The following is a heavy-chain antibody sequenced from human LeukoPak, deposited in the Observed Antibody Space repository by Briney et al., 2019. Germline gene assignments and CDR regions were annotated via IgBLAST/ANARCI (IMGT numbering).Heavy chain of an antibody. CDR2: IYPGDSDT. J-gene: IGHJ4*02. D-gene: IGHD1-26*01. CDR1: GYSFTSYW. CDR3: ARRSVGATWERDKPLYYFDY. V-gene: IGHV5-51*01. Sequence: GESLKISCKGSGYSFTSYWIGWVRQMPGKGLEWMGIIYPGDSDTGYSPSFQGQVTISADKSISTAYLQWSSLKASDTAMYYCARRSVGATWERDKPLYYFDYWGQGTLVTVSS.